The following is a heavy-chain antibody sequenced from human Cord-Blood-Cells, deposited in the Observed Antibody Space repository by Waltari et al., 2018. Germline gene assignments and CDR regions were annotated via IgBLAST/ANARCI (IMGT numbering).Heavy chain of an antibody. J-gene: IGHJ4*02. V-gene: IGHV4-34*01. CDR2: INHSGST. CDR3: ARGRDYGKDY. D-gene: IGHD4-17*01. Sequence: QVQLQQWGAGLLKPSETLSLTCAVYGGSFSGYYWSWIRQPPGKGLEWIGEINHSGSTNYNPSLKSRVTISVDTSKNQFSLKLSSVTAADTAVYYCARGRDYGKDYWGQGTLVTVSS. CDR1: GGSFSGYY.